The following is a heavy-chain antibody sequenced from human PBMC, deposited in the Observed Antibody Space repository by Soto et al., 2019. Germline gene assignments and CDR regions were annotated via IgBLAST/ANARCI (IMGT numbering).Heavy chain of an antibody. CDR2: IYYSGST. J-gene: IGHJ4*02. D-gene: IGHD3-22*01. Sequence: PSETLSLTCTVSGRPITGDYWGWIRQPPGKALEYIGHIYYSGSTYYNPSLKSRVTISVDTSKNQFSLKLSSVTAADTAVYYCARVVKYYDLRPQLPGFDYWGQGTLVTVSS. V-gene: IGHV4-59*08. CDR1: GRPITGDY. CDR3: ARVVKYYDLRPQLPGFDY.